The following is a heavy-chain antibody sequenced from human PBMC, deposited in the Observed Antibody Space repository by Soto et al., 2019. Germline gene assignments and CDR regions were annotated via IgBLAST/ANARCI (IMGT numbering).Heavy chain of an antibody. V-gene: IGHV3-11*06. Sequence: QVLLVESGGGLVKPGGSLRLSCAGSGFTFRDYYMTWIRQAPGKGLEWLSSISPTGTYISYADSVKGRFTISRDYAKTSVFLQMNSLRADDTALYYCARARGLEYSSSFDSCDVWGQGTLVSVSS. D-gene: IGHD6-6*01. CDR3: ARARGLEYSSSFDSCDV. J-gene: IGHJ3*01. CDR2: ISPTGTYI. CDR1: GFTFRDYY.